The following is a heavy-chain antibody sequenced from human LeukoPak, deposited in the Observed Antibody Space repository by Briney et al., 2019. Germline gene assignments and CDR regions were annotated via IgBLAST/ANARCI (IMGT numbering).Heavy chain of an antibody. CDR2: IEYSGGST. Sequence: TGGSLRLSCIVSGFTLSSYEMSWIRQAPGKGLEWVASIEYSGGSTYYADSVKGRFSISREDSKNTLYLQLNSLRAEDTALYYCTRNSGWYGIWWGQGTLVTVSS. D-gene: IGHD6-19*01. V-gene: IGHV3-23*01. CDR3: TRNSGWYGIW. J-gene: IGHJ4*02. CDR1: GFTLSSYE.